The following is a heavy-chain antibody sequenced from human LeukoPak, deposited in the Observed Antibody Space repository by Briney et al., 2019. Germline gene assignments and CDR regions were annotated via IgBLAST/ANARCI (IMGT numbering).Heavy chain of an antibody. CDR3: ARDDEVEPAAANWFGP. CDR1: GFTFRSYG. D-gene: IGHD2-2*01. J-gene: IGHJ5*02. CDR2: IWHDGSNK. Sequence: GGSLRLSCAASGFTFRSYGMHWVRQAPGKGLEWVAVIWHDGSNKYYADSVKGRFTISRDNAKNTLYLQMNSLRAEDTAVYYCARDDEVEPAAANWFGPWGQGILVTVS. V-gene: IGHV3-33*01.